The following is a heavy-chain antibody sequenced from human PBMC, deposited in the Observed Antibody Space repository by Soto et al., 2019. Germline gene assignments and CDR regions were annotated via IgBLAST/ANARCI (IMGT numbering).Heavy chain of an antibody. V-gene: IGHV1-46*03. CDR1: GYTFTSYY. CDR3: ARGGRITIFGVVTHDY. D-gene: IGHD3-3*01. CDR2: INPSGGST. J-gene: IGHJ4*02. Sequence: QVQLVQSGAEVKKPGASVKVSCKASGYTFTSYYMHWVRQAPGQGLEWMGIINPSGGSTSYAQKFQGRVTMTRDPSTSTVYMELSSLRSEDTAVYYCARGGRITIFGVVTHDYWGQGTLVTVSS.